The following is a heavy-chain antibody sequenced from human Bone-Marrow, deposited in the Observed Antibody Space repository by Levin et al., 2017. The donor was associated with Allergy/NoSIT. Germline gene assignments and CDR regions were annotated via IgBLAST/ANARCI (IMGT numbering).Heavy chain of an antibody. Sequence: GGSLRLSCAASGFTFNTFSMNWVRQAPGKGLEWVSFISPSSNNIHYADSVKGRFTISRDNAKNSLYLQMNSLRDEDTAMYYCARDTGGADTSTAGPDSWGQGTLVTVSS. D-gene: IGHD2-8*02. CDR1: GFTFNTFS. V-gene: IGHV3-48*02. CDR2: ISPSSNNI. CDR3: ARDTGGADTSTAGPDS. J-gene: IGHJ4*02.